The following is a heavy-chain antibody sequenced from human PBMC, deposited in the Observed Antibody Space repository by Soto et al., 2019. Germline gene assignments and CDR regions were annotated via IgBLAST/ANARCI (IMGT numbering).Heavy chain of an antibody. J-gene: IGHJ4*02. CDR3: ARDSLMGLPFDY. CDR2: ISYDGSNK. Sequence: GGSLRLSCAASVFTFSSYAMHWVRQAPGKGLEWVAVISYDGSNKYYADSVKGRFTISRDNSKNTLYLQMNSLRAEDTAVYYCARDSLMGLPFDYWGQGTLVTVSS. D-gene: IGHD3-16*01. CDR1: VFTFSSYA. V-gene: IGHV3-30-3*01.